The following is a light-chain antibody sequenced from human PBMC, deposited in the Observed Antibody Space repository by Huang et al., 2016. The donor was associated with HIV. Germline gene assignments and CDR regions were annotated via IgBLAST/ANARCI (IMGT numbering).Light chain of an antibody. J-gene: IGKJ1*01. V-gene: IGKV4-1*01. CDR3: QQYYSTPVG. Sequence: DIVMTQSPDSLAVSLGERATINCKSSQSVLYSSNNKNYLAWYQQKPGQPPKLRIYWASTRESGVPDRFSGSGSGTDFTLTISSLQAEDVAVYYCQQYYSTPVGFGQGTKVEIK. CDR2: WAS. CDR1: QSVLYSSNNKNY.